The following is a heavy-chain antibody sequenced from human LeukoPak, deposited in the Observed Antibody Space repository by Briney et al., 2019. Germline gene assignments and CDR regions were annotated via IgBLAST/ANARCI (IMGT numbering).Heavy chain of an antibody. Sequence: GRSLRLSCAASGFTFSSYGMHWVRQAPGKGLEWVAVIWYDGSNKYYADSVKGRFTISRDNSKNTLYLQMNSLRAEDTAVYYCARLGYCSSTSCYALDYRGQGTLVTVSS. D-gene: IGHD2-2*01. CDR3: ARLGYCSSTSCYALDY. V-gene: IGHV3-33*01. CDR2: IWYDGSNK. CDR1: GFTFSSYG. J-gene: IGHJ4*02.